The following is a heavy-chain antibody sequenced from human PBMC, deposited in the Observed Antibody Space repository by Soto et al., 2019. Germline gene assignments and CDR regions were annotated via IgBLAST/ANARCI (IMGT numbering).Heavy chain of an antibody. Sequence: QVQVVQSGAEVKKPGSSVKVSCEASGGIFSSYSFSWVRKAPGQGLEWMGGIIPMFGAANYAQKFQDRITIPPDESTSTVYMELSSLRSEDTAVYYCARKTIATTSFIDPNTIDVWGHGTTVIVS. J-gene: IGHJ6*02. V-gene: IGHV1-69*05. D-gene: IGHD4-4*01. CDR1: GGIFSSYS. CDR2: IIPMFGAA. CDR3: ARKTIATTSFIDPNTIDV.